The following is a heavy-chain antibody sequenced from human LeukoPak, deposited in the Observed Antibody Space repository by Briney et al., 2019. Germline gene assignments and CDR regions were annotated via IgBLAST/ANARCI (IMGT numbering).Heavy chain of an antibody. CDR3: ARGGRNYGDYDY. V-gene: IGHV1-8*01. D-gene: IGHD4-17*01. J-gene: IGHJ4*02. Sequence: ASVKVSCKASGYTFTSYDINWVRQATGQGLEWMGWMNPNSGNTGYAQKFQGRVTMTRNTSISTAYMELSSLRSEDMAVYYCARGGRNYGDYDYWGQGTLVTVSS. CDR2: MNPNSGNT. CDR1: GYTFTSYD.